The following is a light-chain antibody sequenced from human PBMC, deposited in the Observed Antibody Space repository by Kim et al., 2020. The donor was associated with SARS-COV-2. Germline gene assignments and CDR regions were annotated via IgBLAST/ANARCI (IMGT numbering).Light chain of an antibody. J-gene: IGKJ4*01. CDR3: QQYKSAPLT. CDR1: QGITKS. V-gene: IGKV1-27*01. CDR2: AAA. Sequence: ASVGDRVPISCRASQGITKSLAWYQQKPGQVPELLIYAAATLLAGVPSRFSGSGSGTDFTLTISSLQPGDVATYYCQQYKSAPLTFGGGTKVDIK.